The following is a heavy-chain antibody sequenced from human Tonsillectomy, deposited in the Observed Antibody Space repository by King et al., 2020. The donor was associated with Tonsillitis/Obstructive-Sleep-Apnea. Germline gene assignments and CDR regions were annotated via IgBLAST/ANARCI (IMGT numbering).Heavy chain of an antibody. V-gene: IGHV5-51*01. Sequence: EVQLVQSGAEVKKPGESLKISCKGSGYSFTSYWIGWVRQMPGKGLEWMGIIYPGDSDTRYSPSFQGQVTISADKSISTAYLQWRSLKASDTAMYYCARSYYDFWSGSLDSFDIWGQGTMVTVSS. D-gene: IGHD3-3*01. J-gene: IGHJ3*02. CDR2: IYPGDSDT. CDR1: GYSFTSYW. CDR3: ARSYYDFWSGSLDSFDI.